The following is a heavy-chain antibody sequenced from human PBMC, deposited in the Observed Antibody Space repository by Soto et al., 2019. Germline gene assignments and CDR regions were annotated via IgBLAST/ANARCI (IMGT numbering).Heavy chain of an antibody. J-gene: IGHJ4*02. CDR3: ARDPWPADY. CDR1: GFTVSTKY. CDR2: IYSGGST. V-gene: IGHV3-66*01. Sequence: PGGSLRLSCAASGFTVSTKYMSWVRQAPGKGLEWVSVIYSGGSTFYADSVRGRFTISRDNSKNTVNLQMNSLRAEDTAVYYCARDPWPADYWGQGTLVTVSS.